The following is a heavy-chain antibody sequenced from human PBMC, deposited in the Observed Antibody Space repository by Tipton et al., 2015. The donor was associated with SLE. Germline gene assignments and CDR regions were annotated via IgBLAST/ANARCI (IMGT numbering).Heavy chain of an antibody. Sequence: TLSLTCAVSGGSISSNNWWSWVRQSPGKGLEWIAEIYHNGGTNYNPSLKSRLTISVDKSKNQFSLKLSSVTAADTAVYYCAREMDSSGPTFDYWGQGTLVTVSS. D-gene: IGHD6-19*01. J-gene: IGHJ4*02. CDR3: AREMDSSGPTFDY. CDR1: GGSISSNNW. CDR2: IYHNGGT. V-gene: IGHV4-4*02.